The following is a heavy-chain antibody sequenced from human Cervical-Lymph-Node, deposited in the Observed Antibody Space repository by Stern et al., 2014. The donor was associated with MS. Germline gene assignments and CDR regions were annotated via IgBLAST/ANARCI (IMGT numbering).Heavy chain of an antibody. Sequence: EVQLEESGGGLVQPGGSLRLSCAGSGFTFSHYWMTWVRQAPGKGLEWVASINKDGSEKYYVDSLKGRFTISRENAKKSLYLQMTSLRADDAAVYYCARKTTANNWGQGTLVTVSS. V-gene: IGHV3-7*01. J-gene: IGHJ4*02. CDR2: INKDGSEK. CDR1: GFTFSHYW. CDR3: ARKTTANN. D-gene: IGHD4-17*01.